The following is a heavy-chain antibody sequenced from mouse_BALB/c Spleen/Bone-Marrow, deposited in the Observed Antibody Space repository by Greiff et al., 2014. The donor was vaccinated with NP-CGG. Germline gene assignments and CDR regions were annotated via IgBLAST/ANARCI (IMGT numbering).Heavy chain of an antibody. J-gene: IGHJ1*01. D-gene: IGHD1-1*01. CDR2: ISSGGVYN. CDR1: GYTFSSYA. V-gene: IGHV5-9-3*01. CDR3: ARQEYDGRSHHWYFDV. Sequence: ERSLKLSCAASGYTFSSYAMSLFRQTPETRLEWVATISSGGVYNYYADSAKGRLIISRDTAKNTRDLQMSRLRAEDTAMYDCARQEYDGRSHHWYFDVWGEGTTVTVSA.